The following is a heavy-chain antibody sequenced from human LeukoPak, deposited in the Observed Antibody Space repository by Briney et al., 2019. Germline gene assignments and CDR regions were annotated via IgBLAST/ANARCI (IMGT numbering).Heavy chain of an antibody. J-gene: IGHJ4*02. V-gene: IGHV3-15*01. CDR2: IKSKTDGGTT. CDR3: TTDIRYYGSGSYYPY. Sequence: GGSLRLSCAASGFTFSNAWMSWDRQAPGKGLEWVGRIKSKTDGGTTDYAAPVKGRFTISRDDSKNTLYLQMNSLKTEDTAVYYCTTDIRYYGSGSYYPYWGQGTLVTVSS. CDR1: GFTFSNAW. D-gene: IGHD3-10*01.